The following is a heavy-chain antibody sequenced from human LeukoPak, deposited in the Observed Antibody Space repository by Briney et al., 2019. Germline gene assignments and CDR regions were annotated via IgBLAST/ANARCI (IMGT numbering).Heavy chain of an antibody. CDR1: GXSISSGDYY. Sequence: PSETLSLTCSVSGXSISSGDYYWSWIRQPPGKGLEWIGYIYYSGSTYYSPSLKSRVTISVDTSKNQFSLRLSSVTAADTAVYYRARDAHEYGSGSYYVGAWGQGTLVTVSS. D-gene: IGHD3-10*01. V-gene: IGHV4-30-4*01. CDR3: ARDAHEYGSGSYYVGA. CDR2: IYYSGST. J-gene: IGHJ5*02.